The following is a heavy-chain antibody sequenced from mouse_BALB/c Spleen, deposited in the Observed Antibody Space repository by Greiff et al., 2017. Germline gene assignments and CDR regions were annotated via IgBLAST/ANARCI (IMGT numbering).Heavy chain of an antibody. J-gene: IGHJ1*01. Sequence: EVKLQESGGGLVKPGGSLKLSCAASGFAFSSYDMSWVRQTPEKRLEWVAYISSGGGSTYYPDTVKGRFTISRDNAKNTLYLQMSSLKSEDTAMYYCARQLWSYWYFDVWGAGTTVTVSS. V-gene: IGHV5-12-1*01. D-gene: IGHD1-1*02. CDR2: ISSGGGST. CDR3: ARQLWSYWYFDV. CDR1: GFAFSSYD.